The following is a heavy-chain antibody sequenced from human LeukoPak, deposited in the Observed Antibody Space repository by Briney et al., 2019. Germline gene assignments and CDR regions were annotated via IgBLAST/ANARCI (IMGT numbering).Heavy chain of an antibody. D-gene: IGHD3-22*01. CDR1: GGSVSSGSYY. CDR2: IYYSGST. Sequence: SETLSLTCTVSGGSVSSGSYYWRWIRQPPGKGLEWIGYIYYSGSTNYNPSLKSRVTISVDTSKNQFSLKLSSVTAADTAVYYCARRGDYDSSGFDYWGQGTLVTVSS. J-gene: IGHJ4*02. V-gene: IGHV4-61*01. CDR3: ARRGDYDSSGFDY.